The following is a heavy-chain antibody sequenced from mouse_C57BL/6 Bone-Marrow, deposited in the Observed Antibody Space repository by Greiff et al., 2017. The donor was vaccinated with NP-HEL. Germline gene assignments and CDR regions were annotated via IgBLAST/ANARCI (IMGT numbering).Heavy chain of an antibody. J-gene: IGHJ1*03. CDR3: ARATMITTGLDWYFDV. D-gene: IGHD2-4*01. CDR1: GYTFTRYW. V-gene: IGHV1-69*01. Sequence: QQSGAELVMPGASVKLSCKASGYTFTRYWMHWVKQRPGQGLEWIGEIDPSDSYTNYNQKFKGKSTLTVDKSSSTAYMQLSSLTSEDSAVYYCARATMITTGLDWYFDVWGTGTTVTVSS. CDR2: IDPSDSYT.